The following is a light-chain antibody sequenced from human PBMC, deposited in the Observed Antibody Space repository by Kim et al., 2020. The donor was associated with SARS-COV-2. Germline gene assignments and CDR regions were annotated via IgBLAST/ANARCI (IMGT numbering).Light chain of an antibody. CDR1: SSNIGAGYD. CDR3: QSYDSSLSGSV. CDR2: GNS. J-gene: IGLJ2*01. Sequence: GVTSSGTGSSSNIGAGYDVHWYQQLPGTAPKLLIYGNSNRPSGVPDRFSGSKSGTSASLAITGLQAEDEADYYCQSYDSSLSGSVFGGGTQLTVL. V-gene: IGLV1-40*01.